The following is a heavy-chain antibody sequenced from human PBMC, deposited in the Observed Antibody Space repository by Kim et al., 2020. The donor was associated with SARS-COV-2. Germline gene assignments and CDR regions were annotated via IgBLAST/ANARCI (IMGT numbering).Heavy chain of an antibody. CDR3: ARDSGSYYPPYYFDY. CDR2: ISYDGSNK. Sequence: GGSLRLSCAASGFTFSSYAMHWVRQAPGKGLEWVAVISYDGSNKYYADSVKGRFTISRDNSKNTLYLQMNSLRAEDTAVYYCARDSGSYYPPYYFDYWG. V-gene: IGHV3-30-3*01. CDR1: GFTFSSYA. J-gene: IGHJ4*01. D-gene: IGHD1-26*01.